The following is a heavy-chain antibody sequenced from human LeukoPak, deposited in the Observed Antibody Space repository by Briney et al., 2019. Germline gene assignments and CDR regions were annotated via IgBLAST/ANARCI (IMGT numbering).Heavy chain of an antibody. Sequence: GGSLRLSCAASGFTFSDYFMSWIRQGPGKGLEWVSHIYSSGTIYYSDSVKGRATISRDNAKNSLYLQMNSLRAEDTAVYYCARPAYCGGNCYYFPDYSGEGALGTASS. D-gene: IGHD2-21*02. CDR2: IYSSGTI. V-gene: IGHV3-69-1*01. CDR1: GFTFSDYF. CDR3: ARPAYCGGNCYYFPDY. J-gene: IGHJ4*02.